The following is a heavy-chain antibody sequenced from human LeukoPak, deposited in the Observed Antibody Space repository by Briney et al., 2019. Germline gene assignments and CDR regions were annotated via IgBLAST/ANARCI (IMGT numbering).Heavy chain of an antibody. D-gene: IGHD2-2*01. J-gene: IGHJ4*02. CDR2: IPYDGSIA. Sequence: GGSLRLSCAASGVSFSFYAIHWVRQAPGKGLEWLTLIPYDGSIAYYADSVKGRFTISRDNSKNTVYLQMNSLRLEDTAMYYCAREYLSLDSWGQGTPVTVSS. CDR1: GVSFSFYA. V-gene: IGHV3-30-3*01. CDR3: AREYLSLDS.